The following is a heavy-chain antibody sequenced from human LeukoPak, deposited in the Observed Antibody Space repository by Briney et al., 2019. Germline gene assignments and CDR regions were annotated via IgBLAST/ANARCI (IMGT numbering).Heavy chain of an antibody. V-gene: IGHV1-2*02. CDR3: AVWGDYGGNYFDY. D-gene: IGHD4-23*01. J-gene: IGHJ4*02. CDR2: INPNSGGT. CDR1: GYTFTGYY. Sequence: GASVKVSCKASGYTFTGYYMHWGRQAPGQGVEWMGWINPNSGGTSYAQKFQGRVTMTRDTSISTAYMELSRLRSDDTAVYYCAVWGDYGGNYFDYWGQGTLVTVSS.